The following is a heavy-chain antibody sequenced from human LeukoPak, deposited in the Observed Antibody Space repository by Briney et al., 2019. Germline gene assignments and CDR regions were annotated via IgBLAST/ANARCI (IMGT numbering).Heavy chain of an antibody. J-gene: IGHJ4*02. CDR1: GFTFSSYA. CDR3: AKDGYGDYLYYFDY. D-gene: IGHD4-17*01. V-gene: IGHV3-23*01. CDR2: ISVSGENT. Sequence: GGSLRLSCAASGFTFSSYAMTWVRQAPGKGLQWVSTISVSGENTYYADSVKGRFTISRDTSRNTLYLQMNSLRAEDTAVYYCAKDGYGDYLYYFDYWGQGTLVTVSS.